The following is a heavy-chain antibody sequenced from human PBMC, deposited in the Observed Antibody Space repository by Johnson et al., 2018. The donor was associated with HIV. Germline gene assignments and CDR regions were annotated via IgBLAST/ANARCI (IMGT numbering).Heavy chain of an antibody. Sequence: VQVVESGGGLVQPGRSLRLSCTASGFTFDDYAMHWVRLAPGKGLEWVSGISWHSGSIAYADSVKGRFTTSRDNAKNSLYLQVKSLRAEDTAVYYCARGRTGTKYDAFDIWGQGTMVTVSS. CDR1: GFTFDDYA. CDR2: ISWHSGSI. D-gene: IGHD1-7*01. V-gene: IGHV3-9*01. J-gene: IGHJ3*02. CDR3: ARGRTGTKYDAFDI.